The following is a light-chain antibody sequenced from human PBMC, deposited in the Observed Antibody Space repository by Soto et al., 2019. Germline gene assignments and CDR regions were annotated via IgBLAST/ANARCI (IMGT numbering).Light chain of an antibody. CDR1: QSVSSR. CDR3: HQYNNLWT. Sequence: EIVMTQSPATLSVSPGERVTLSCRASQSVSSRLAWYQQKPGQSPRLLIYGASTRATGIPARFSGSGSGTEFTLTISSLQSEDFGVYYCHQYNNLWTFXQGTKVDIK. V-gene: IGKV3-15*01. J-gene: IGKJ1*01. CDR2: GAS.